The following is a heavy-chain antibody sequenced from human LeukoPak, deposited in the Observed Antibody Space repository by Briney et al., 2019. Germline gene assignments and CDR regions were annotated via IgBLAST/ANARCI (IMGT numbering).Heavy chain of an antibody. D-gene: IGHD1/OR15-1a*01. Sequence: PGGSLRLSCAASGYTFSNYAMTWVRQAPGKGLEWVSAISGSDGSTYYSDSVTGRFSISRDNSKNTLYLQLNSLRLEDTAVYYCTLTTFGVVYYFDYWGQGTLVTVSS. J-gene: IGHJ4*02. V-gene: IGHV3-23*01. CDR2: ISGSDGST. CDR1: GYTFSNYA. CDR3: TLTTFGVVYYFDY.